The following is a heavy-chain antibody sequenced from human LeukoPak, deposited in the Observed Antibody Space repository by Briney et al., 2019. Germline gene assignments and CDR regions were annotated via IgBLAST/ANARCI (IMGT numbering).Heavy chain of an antibody. CDR1: GGSISSGDYY. J-gene: IGHJ4*02. CDR2: IYYSGST. V-gene: IGHV4-30-4*01. Sequence: PSETLSLTCTVSGGSISSGDYYWSWIRQPPGKGLEWIGYIYYSGSTYYNPSLKSRVTISVDTSKNQFSLKLSSVTAADTAVYYCARGAIWFGELLVGSYYFDYWGQGTLVTVSS. D-gene: IGHD3-10*01. CDR3: ARGAIWFGELLVGSYYFDY.